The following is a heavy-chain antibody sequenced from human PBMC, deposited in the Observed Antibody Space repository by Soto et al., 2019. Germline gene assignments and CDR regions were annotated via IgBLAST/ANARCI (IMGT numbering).Heavy chain of an antibody. CDR3: AGIWFGRYDY. V-gene: IGHV1-3*01. J-gene: IGHJ4*02. Sequence: VHLVQSAAEVKNPGASVKVSCKTSGFPFSNFAMHWVRQAPGQRLEWMGWIDAGNGNTYYSERLQGRVTITRDTSAATVNMELKSLRSDVRAVYYCAGIWFGRYDYWGQGDLVTVAS. CDR2: IDAGNGNT. CDR1: GFPFSNFA. D-gene: IGHD3-10*01.